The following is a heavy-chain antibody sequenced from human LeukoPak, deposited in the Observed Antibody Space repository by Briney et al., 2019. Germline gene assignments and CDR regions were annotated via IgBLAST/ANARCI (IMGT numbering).Heavy chain of an antibody. V-gene: IGHV3-30-3*01. J-gene: IGHJ4*02. CDR2: ISYDGSNK. CDR3: ARDPVSGSY. D-gene: IGHD1-1*01. CDR1: GFTFSSYA. Sequence: GRSLRLSCAASGFTFSSYAMHWVRQAPGKGLEWVAVISYDGSNKYYADSVKGRFTISRDNSKNTLYLQMNSLRAEDTAVYYCARDPVSGSYWGQGTLVTVSS.